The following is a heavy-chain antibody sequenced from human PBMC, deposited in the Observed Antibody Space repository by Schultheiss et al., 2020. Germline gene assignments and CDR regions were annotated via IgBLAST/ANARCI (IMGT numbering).Heavy chain of an antibody. J-gene: IGHJ6*02. V-gene: IGHV3-21*01. CDR1: GFTFSSYE. CDR2: ISSNI. D-gene: IGHD3-10*01. Sequence: GGSLRLSCAASGFTFSSYEMNWVRQAPGKGLEWVSSISSNIYYADSVKGRFTISRDNAKNSLYLQMNSLRAEDTAVYYCARDLSGDSYGMDVWGQGTTVTVSS. CDR3: ARDLSGDSYGMDV.